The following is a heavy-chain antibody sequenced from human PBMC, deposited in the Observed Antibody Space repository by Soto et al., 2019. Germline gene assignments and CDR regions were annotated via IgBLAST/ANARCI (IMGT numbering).Heavy chain of an antibody. J-gene: IGHJ4*02. CDR2: ISAYNGNT. CDR1: GYIFSSYG. V-gene: IGHV1-18*01. CDR3: AREPNYFDY. Sequence: ASVKVSCKASGYIFSSYGISWVRLAPGQGLEWMGWISAYNGNTKYAQKLHGRVTMTTDTSTSTAYMELRSLRSDDTAVYYCAREPNYFDYWGQGTLVTVSS.